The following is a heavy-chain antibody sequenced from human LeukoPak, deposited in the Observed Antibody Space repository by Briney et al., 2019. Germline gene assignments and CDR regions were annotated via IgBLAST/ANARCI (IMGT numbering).Heavy chain of an antibody. CDR1: GYTFTNYC. CDR3: ARQNSGWEKGTIDY. CDR2: IYPGESNI. Sequence: KPGESLNTSFKGSGYTFTNYCIGWVRQIPGKGLWWMGIIYPGESNIRYSTSFQAQVTISAEKSISTAYLQWSSLKASDTAMYYCARQNSGWEKGTIDYWGQGTLVTVSS. V-gene: IGHV5-51*01. D-gene: IGHD6-19*01. J-gene: IGHJ4*02.